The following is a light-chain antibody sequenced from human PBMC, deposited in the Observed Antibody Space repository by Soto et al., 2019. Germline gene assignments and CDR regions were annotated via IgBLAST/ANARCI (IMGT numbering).Light chain of an antibody. Sequence: QSVLTQPPSVSGAPGQRVTISCTGSSSNIGAGFDVHWYQHLPGTAPKLLIYGNNNRPSGVPDRFSGSKSGTSASLAITGLHAEDEADYYCQSHDSSLNGPMFGGGTQLTVL. CDR1: SSNIGAGFD. CDR2: GNN. J-gene: IGLJ3*02. V-gene: IGLV1-40*01. CDR3: QSHDSSLNGPM.